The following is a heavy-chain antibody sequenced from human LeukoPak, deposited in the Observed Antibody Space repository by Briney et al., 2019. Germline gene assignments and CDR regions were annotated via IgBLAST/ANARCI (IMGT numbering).Heavy chain of an antibody. CDR2: VRNDASDT. V-gene: IGHV3-30*02. CDR3: ARDRGKDYFDS. CDR1: GLTLPSHG. D-gene: IGHD4-23*01. J-gene: IGHJ4*02. Sequence: GSLSLSCTKSGLTLPSHGFHWLRQVVGKRLEWVAFVRNDASDTYHANSVKGRFSVSRDDAKNTLYLQMNSLRPEDTAIYYCARDRGKDYFDSWGQGTQVTVSS.